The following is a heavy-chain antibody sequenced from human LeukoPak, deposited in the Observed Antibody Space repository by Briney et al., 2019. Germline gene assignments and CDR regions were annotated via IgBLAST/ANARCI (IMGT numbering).Heavy chain of an antibody. V-gene: IGHV1-2*02. CDR2: INPNSGGT. CDR1: GYTFTGYY. CDR3: ARGGDYYDFWSGYSFDY. J-gene: IGHJ4*02. D-gene: IGHD3-3*01. Sequence: ASVKVSCKASGYTFTGYYMHWVRQAPGQGPEWMGWINPNSGGTNYAQKFQGRVTMTRDTSISTAYMELSRLRSDDTAVYYCARGGDYYDFWSGYSFDYWGQGTLVTVSS.